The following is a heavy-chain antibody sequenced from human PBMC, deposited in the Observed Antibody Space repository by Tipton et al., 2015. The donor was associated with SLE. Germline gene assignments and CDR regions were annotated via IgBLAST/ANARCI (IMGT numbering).Heavy chain of an antibody. CDR2: IRYDGINK. V-gene: IGHV3-30*02. CDR1: GFSFYGYG. J-gene: IGHJ4*02. Sequence: GSLRLSCAASGFSFYGYGLHWVRQAPGKGLKWVAFIRYDGINKYYTDSVKGRFTISRDNSKNTLYLQMDSLRVEDTALYYCARGIDPTSSRISGFWGQGTLLSVSS. CDR3: ARGIDPTSSRISGF. D-gene: IGHD2-2*01.